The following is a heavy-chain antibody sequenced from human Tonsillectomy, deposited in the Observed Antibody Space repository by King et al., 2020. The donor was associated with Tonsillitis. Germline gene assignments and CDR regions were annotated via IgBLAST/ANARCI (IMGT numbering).Heavy chain of an antibody. J-gene: IGHJ6*02. V-gene: IGHV3-23*04. CDR3: AKDPTAHAAYYYYAMDV. CDR1: GFTFSYYG. Sequence: VQLVESGGGLVQPGGSLRLSCAASGFTFSYYGMSWVRQAPGKGLEWVSVISGTGGSPYYADSVKGRFTTSRDTSKNTRYLQMNSLRAEDTAVYYCAKDPTAHAAYYYYAMDVWGQGTTVTVSS. CDR2: ISGTGGSP.